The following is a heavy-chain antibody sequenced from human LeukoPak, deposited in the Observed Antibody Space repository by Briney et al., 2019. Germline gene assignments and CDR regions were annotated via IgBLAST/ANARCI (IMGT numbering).Heavy chain of an antibody. Sequence: PGGSLRLSCSASGFPFSSYGMHWVRQAPGKGLEFVSAISSNGGSTYYADSVRGRFTISRDNSKNTLYLQMSSLRAEDTAVYYCVKAIPFFGYSYGLDHWGQGTLVTVSS. J-gene: IGHJ4*02. D-gene: IGHD5-18*01. V-gene: IGHV3-64D*06. CDR3: VKAIPFFGYSYGLDH. CDR2: ISSNGGST. CDR1: GFPFSSYG.